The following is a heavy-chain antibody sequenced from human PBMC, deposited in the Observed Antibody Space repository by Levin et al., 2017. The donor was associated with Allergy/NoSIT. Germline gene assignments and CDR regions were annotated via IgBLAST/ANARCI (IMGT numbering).Heavy chain of an antibody. CDR2: ISSSSSYI. J-gene: IGHJ4*02. CDR3: ARGVANDYSNYAY. D-gene: IGHD4-11*01. Sequence: GESLKISCAASGFTFSSYSMNWVRQAPGKGLEWVSSISSSSSYIYYADSVKGRFTISRDNAKNSLYLQMNSLRAEDTAVYYCARGVANDYSNYAYWGQGTLVTVSS. V-gene: IGHV3-21*01. CDR1: GFTFSSYS.